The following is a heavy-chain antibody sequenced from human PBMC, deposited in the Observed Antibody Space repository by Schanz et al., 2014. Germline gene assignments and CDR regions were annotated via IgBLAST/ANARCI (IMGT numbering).Heavy chain of an antibody. V-gene: IGHV3-30*03. J-gene: IGHJ4*02. D-gene: IGHD5-12*01. CDR3: AREYSSYGTVYY. Sequence: VQLVESGGGVVQPGGSLRLSCATSGFTFSSYGMHWVRQAPGKGLEWVAVILYDGSNKYYADSVKGRFTISRDNSKNTLYLQMNSLRVEDTALYYCAREYSSYGTVYYWGQGTLVTVSS. CDR1: GFTFSSYG. CDR2: ILYDGSNK.